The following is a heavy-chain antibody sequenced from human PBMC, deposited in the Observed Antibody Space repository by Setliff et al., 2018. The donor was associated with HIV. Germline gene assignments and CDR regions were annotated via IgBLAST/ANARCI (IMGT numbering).Heavy chain of an antibody. CDR3: ARDAPEPSYGGSQVY. CDR2: IGSYSGYT. V-gene: IGHV1-18*01. J-gene: IGHJ4*02. D-gene: IGHD5-12*01. CDR1: NYTLINYG. Sequence: ASVKVSCKASNYTLINYGVSWVRQAPGQGLEWMGWIGSYSGYTIYAQKFQDRLTMTTDTSTTTASMELRSLRSDDTAVYYCARDAPEPSYGGSQVYWGQGTLVTVSS.